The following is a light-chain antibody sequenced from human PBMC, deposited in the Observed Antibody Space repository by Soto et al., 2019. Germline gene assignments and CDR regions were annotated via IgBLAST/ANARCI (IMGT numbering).Light chain of an antibody. CDR1: SSDVGNYNY. CDR2: DVS. J-gene: IGLJ1*01. Sequence: QPASVSGSLGQSITISCTGTSSDVGNYNYVSWYQQHPGKAPRLMIYDVSNRPSGVSNRFSGSKSGNTASLTISGLQAEDEADYYCSSYSSSITLDVFGTGTKLTVL. V-gene: IGLV2-14*03. CDR3: SSYSSSITLDV.